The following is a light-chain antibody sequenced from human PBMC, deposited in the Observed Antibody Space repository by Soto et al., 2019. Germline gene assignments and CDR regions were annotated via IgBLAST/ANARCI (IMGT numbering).Light chain of an antibody. V-gene: IGLV2-14*01. CDR3: SSYTSSSTLV. J-gene: IGLJ1*01. CDR1: SSDVGGYNY. Sequence: QSVLTQPASVYGSPGQSITISCNGTSSDVGGYNYVSWYQQHPGKAPKLMIYDVNNRPSGVSNRFSGSKSGNTASLTISGLQAEDEADYCCSSYTSSSTLVFGTGTKVTVL. CDR2: DVN.